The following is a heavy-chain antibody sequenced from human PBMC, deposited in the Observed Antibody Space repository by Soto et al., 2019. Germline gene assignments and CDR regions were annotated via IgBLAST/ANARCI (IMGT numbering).Heavy chain of an antibody. J-gene: IGHJ6*03. D-gene: IGHD3-9*01. CDR1: GGSFAGYY. Sequence: QVQLQQWGAGLLEPSATLSLTCAVSGGSFAGYYWSWIRQGPGKGREWIGELNRSGSTNYNPSLKGQVHISETSITQSSLTLRSVTAADTAVYPCAGRRACSAPWCVGSIWTSTYYYYRDVWAEWSTVAVSS. CDR2: LNRSGST. V-gene: IGHV4-34*01. CDR3: AGRRACSAPWCVGSIWTSTYYYYRDV.